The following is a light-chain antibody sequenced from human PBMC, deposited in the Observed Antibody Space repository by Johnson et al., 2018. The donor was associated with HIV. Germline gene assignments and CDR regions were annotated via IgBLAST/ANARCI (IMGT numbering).Light chain of an antibody. CDR2: DNN. CDR3: AAWDDSLRGV. Sequence: SVLTQPPSVSAAPGQKVTISCSGSTSNIGNNYVSWYQQLPGTAPKLLIYDNNKRPSGIPDRFSGSKSGTSASLAISGLQAEDEADYYCAAWDDSLRGVFGTGTKVTVL. V-gene: IGLV1-51*01. J-gene: IGLJ1*01. CDR1: TSNIGNNY.